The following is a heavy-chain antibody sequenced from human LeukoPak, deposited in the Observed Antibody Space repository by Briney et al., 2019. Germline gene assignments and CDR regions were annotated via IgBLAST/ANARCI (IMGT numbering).Heavy chain of an antibody. CDR2: ISSSGSTI. CDR3: AKERSGIAAAGTMLDY. CDR1: GFTFSSYE. Sequence: GGSLRLSCAASGFTFSSYEMNWVRQAPGKELEWVSYISSSGSTIYYADSVKGRFTISRDNAKNSLYLQMNSLRAEDTAVYYCAKERSGIAAAGTMLDYWGQGTLVTVSS. J-gene: IGHJ4*02. V-gene: IGHV3-48*03. D-gene: IGHD6-13*01.